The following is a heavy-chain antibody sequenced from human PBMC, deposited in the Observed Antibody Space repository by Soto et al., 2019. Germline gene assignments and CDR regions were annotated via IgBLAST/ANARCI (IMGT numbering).Heavy chain of an antibody. J-gene: IGHJ4*02. D-gene: IGHD3-10*01. Sequence: QVTLKESRPTLVKPPQTLTLTCTFSGFSLTTRGVGVGWIRKPPGKAREWLALIYWDDDKRYCPSLKARLTVTKDTSKNQLVLTMTNMDPVDTATYYCAHVLNYYYFDYWGQGTLVAVSS. CDR1: GFSLTTRGVG. CDR3: AHVLNYYYFDY. CDR2: IYWDDDK. V-gene: IGHV2-5*06.